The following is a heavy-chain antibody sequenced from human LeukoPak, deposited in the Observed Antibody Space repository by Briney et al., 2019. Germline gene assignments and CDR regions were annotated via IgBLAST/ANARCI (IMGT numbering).Heavy chain of an antibody. CDR1: GYTFSSYW. Sequence: GGSLRLSCAASGYTFSSYWMSWVHQAPGKGLEWVANIKQDGSEKYYVDSVKGRFTISRDNAKNSLYLQMNSLRAEDTAVYYCARDCSSTSCLRSNAFDIWGQGTMVTVSS. CDR3: ARDCSSTSCLRSNAFDI. J-gene: IGHJ3*02. V-gene: IGHV3-7*01. D-gene: IGHD2-2*01. CDR2: IKQDGSEK.